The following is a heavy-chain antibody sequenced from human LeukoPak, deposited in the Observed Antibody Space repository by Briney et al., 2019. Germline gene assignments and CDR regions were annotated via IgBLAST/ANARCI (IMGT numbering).Heavy chain of an antibody. J-gene: IGHJ3*02. CDR1: GGSISSGDYY. CDR3: ARVRGDAFDI. V-gene: IGHV4-30-4*01. Sequence: SETLSPTCTVSGGSISSGDYYWSWIRQPPGKGLEWIGYIYYSGSTYYNPSLKSRVTISVDTSKNQFSLKLSSVTAADTAVYYCARVRGDAFDIWGQGTMVTVSS. D-gene: IGHD3-10*01. CDR2: IYYSGST.